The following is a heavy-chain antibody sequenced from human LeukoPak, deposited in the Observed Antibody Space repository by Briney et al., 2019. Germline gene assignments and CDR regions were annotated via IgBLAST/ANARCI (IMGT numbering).Heavy chain of an antibody. V-gene: IGHV4-59*11. CDR1: GGSISSHY. CDR3: ATIKRGDIYGYFDF. CDR2: LYDSVRT. D-gene: IGHD5-18*01. J-gene: IGHJ4*02. Sequence: PSETLSLTCTVSGGSISSHYWSWLRQPPGKGLEWIAYLYDSVRTKDNPSLKGRVTLSADTSKNQHSLRLSSVTAADTAVYYCATIKRGDIYGYFDFWGQGILVTVSP.